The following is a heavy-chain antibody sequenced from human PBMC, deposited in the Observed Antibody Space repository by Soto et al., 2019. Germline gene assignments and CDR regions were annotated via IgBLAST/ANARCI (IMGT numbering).Heavy chain of an antibody. CDR1: GYIFTSYW. CDR3: ARGPTVTTEGYYGMDV. V-gene: IGHV5-10-1*01. J-gene: IGHJ6*02. D-gene: IGHD4-4*01. CDR2: IDPSDSYT. Sequence: VESLKISCKGSGYIFTSYWIGCVLEMPVKGLEWMGRIDPSDSYTNYSPSFQGHVTISADKSISTAYLQWSSLKASDTAMYYCARGPTVTTEGYYGMDVWGQGTTVTVSS.